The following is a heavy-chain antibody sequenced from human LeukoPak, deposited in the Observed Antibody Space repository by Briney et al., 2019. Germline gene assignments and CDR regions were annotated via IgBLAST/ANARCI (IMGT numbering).Heavy chain of an antibody. CDR1: GSTFSSYA. CDR2: ISSNGGST. Sequence: GGSLRLSCAASGSTFSSYAMHWVRQAPGKGLEYVSAISSNGGSTYYANSVKGRFTISRDNSKNTLYLQMGSLRAEDMAVYYCARDVGYDFWSGYYDYWGQGTLVTVSS. J-gene: IGHJ4*02. CDR3: ARDVGYDFWSGYYDY. V-gene: IGHV3-64*01. D-gene: IGHD3-3*01.